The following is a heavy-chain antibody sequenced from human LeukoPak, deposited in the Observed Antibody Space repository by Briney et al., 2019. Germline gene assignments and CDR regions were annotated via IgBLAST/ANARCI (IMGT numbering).Heavy chain of an antibody. CDR3: AKAPTLGSSVYNHGWFDT. D-gene: IGHD3-22*01. Sequence: GGSLRLSCAASGFTFSNYGMHWVRQVPGKGLEWVAAIWFDGIKKYYADSVKGRLTISRDNSKNTLYLQVNSLRAEDTAVYYCAKAPTLGSSVYNHGWFDTWGQGTLVTVSS. CDR1: GFTFSNYG. J-gene: IGHJ5*02. V-gene: IGHV3-30*02. CDR2: IWFDGIKK.